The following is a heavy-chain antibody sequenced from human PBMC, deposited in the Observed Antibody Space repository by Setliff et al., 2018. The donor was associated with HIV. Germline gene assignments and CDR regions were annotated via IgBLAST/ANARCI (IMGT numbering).Heavy chain of an antibody. V-gene: IGHV3-15*01. CDR3: ANGADYFDY. Sequence: PGGSLRLSCAASGFTFSSYGMHWVRQAPGKGLEWVGRIKSKTDGGTTDYAAPVKGRFTISRDDSKNTLYLQMNSLRAEDTAVYYCANGADYFDYWGQGTLVTVSS. J-gene: IGHJ4*02. CDR2: IKSKTDGGTT. D-gene: IGHD2-8*01. CDR1: GFTFSSYG.